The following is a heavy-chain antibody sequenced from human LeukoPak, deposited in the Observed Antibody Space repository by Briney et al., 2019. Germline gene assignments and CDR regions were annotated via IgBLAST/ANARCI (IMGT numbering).Heavy chain of an antibody. CDR2: INPSGGT. V-gene: IGHV1-46*01. CDR1: GYTFSNYY. CDR3: ARDVAPRPGPVHSFDY. Sequence: GASVKVSCKASGYTFSNYYLHWLRQAPRQGPEWLGIINPSGGTNYAQKFEGRVTMTSYLSTSTVYMQLNSLRSEDTAIYSCARDVAPRPGPVHSFDYWGQGTLVTVSS. J-gene: IGHJ4*02. D-gene: IGHD1-14*01.